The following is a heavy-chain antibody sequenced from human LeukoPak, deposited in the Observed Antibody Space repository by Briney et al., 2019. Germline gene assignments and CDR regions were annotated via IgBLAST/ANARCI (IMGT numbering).Heavy chain of an antibody. CDR3: ARDGSGPTYYDFWSVGPENWFDP. Sequence: GASVKVSCKASGYTFTSYGISWVRQAPGQGLEWMGWISAYNGNTNYAQKLRGRVTMTTDTSTSTAYMELRSLRSDDTAVYYCARDGSGPTYYDFWSVGPENWFDPWGQGTLVTVSS. V-gene: IGHV1-18*01. CDR1: GYTFTSYG. CDR2: ISAYNGNT. D-gene: IGHD3-3*01. J-gene: IGHJ5*02.